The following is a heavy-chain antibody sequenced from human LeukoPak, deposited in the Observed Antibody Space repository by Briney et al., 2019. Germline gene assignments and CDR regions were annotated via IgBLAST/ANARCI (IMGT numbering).Heavy chain of an antibody. J-gene: IGHJ5*02. Sequence: PGGSLRLSCAASGYTFSDYEMNWVRQAPEKGLEWVSYISAGAGVIFYADSVKGRFSITRDNAKNSLFLQMNSLRAEDTAVYYCAKSGSKWLPNWFDPWGQGTLVTVSS. CDR2: ISAGAGVI. D-gene: IGHD5-12*01. CDR1: GYTFSDYE. V-gene: IGHV3-48*03. CDR3: AKSGSKWLPNWFDP.